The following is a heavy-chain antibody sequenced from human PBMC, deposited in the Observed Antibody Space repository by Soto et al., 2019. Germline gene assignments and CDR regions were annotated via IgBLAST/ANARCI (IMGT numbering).Heavy chain of an antibody. CDR1: GGSISSYY. D-gene: IGHD2-15*01. CDR3: ARLPAVANWFDP. V-gene: IGHV4-59*01. J-gene: IGHJ5*02. Sequence: SETLSLTCTVSGGSISSYYWSWIRQPPGKGLEWIGYIYYSGSTNYNPSLKSRVTISVDTSKNQFSLKLSSVTAADTAVYYCARLPAVANWFDPWGQGTLVTV. CDR2: IYYSGST.